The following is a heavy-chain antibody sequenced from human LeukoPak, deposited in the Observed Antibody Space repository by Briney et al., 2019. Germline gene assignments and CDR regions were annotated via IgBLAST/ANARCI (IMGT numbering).Heavy chain of an antibody. Sequence: ASVKVSFKASGYTFTGYYMHRVRHAPGQGLEWMGWINPNSGGTNYAQKFQGRVTMTRDTSTSTVYMELSSLRSEDTAVYYCARDPWGYGEYYGMDVWGQGTTVTVSS. D-gene: IGHD4-17*01. J-gene: IGHJ6*02. CDR1: GYTFTGYY. CDR3: ARDPWGYGEYYGMDV. CDR2: INPNSGGT. V-gene: IGHV1-2*02.